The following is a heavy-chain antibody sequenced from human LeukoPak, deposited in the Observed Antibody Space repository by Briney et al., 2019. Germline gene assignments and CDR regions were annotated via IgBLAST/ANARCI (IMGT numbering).Heavy chain of an antibody. D-gene: IGHD3-22*01. CDR1: GFTFSSYW. J-gene: IGHJ4*02. Sequence: PGGSLRLSCAASGFTFSSYWMSWVRQAPGKGLEWVANIKQDGSEKYYVDSVKGRFTISRDNAKNSLYLQMNSLRAEDTAVYYCARDGTPRDSSGYPPLLWWFWGQGTLVTVSS. CDR2: IKQDGSEK. CDR3: ARDGTPRDSSGYPPLLWWF. V-gene: IGHV3-7*01.